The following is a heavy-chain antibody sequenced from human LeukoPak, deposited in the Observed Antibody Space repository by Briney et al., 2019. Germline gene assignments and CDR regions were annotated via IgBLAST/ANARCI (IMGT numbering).Heavy chain of an antibody. Sequence: GGSLRLSCAASGFTFSSYGMHWVRQAPGKGLEWVAFIRYDGSNKYYADSVKGRFTISRDNSKNSLYLQMNSLRAEDTAVYYCARVPHYGSGSYFDYWGQGTLVTVSS. CDR2: IRYDGSNK. J-gene: IGHJ4*02. CDR3: ARVPHYGSGSYFDY. CDR1: GFTFSSYG. V-gene: IGHV3-30*02. D-gene: IGHD3-10*01.